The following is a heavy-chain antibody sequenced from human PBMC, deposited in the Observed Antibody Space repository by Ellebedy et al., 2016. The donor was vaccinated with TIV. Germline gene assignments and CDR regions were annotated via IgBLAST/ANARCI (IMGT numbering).Heavy chain of an antibody. CDR2: IYYSGVT. CDR3: ATSRDGYKIDY. D-gene: IGHD5-24*01. Sequence: SETLSLTXTVSGGSVSSGTYYWSWIRQPPGQGLEWIGFIYYSGVTNYNPSLKSRVTISLDTSKNQFSLKLTSVTAADTAVYYCATSRDGYKIDYWGQGTLVTVSS. J-gene: IGHJ4*02. V-gene: IGHV4-61*01. CDR1: GGSVSSGTYY.